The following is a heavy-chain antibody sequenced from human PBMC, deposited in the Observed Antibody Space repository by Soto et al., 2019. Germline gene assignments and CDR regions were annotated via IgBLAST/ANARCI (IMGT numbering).Heavy chain of an antibody. J-gene: IGHJ3*02. CDR2: IYYSGST. D-gene: IGHD4-17*01. Sequence: QVQLQESGPVLVKPSQTLSLTCTVSGGSISSGGYYWSWIRQHPGKGLEWIGYIYYSGSTYYNPSLKSRVTISVDTSKNQFSLKLSSVTAADTAVYYCARMLYGDYVIDAFDIWGQGTMVTVSS. CDR1: GGSISSGGYY. CDR3: ARMLYGDYVIDAFDI. V-gene: IGHV4-31*03.